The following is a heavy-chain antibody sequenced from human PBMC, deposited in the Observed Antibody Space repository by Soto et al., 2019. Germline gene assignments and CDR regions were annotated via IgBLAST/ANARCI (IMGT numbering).Heavy chain of an antibody. CDR2: ISSSGSTI. D-gene: IGHD3-3*01. J-gene: IGHJ5*02. CDR3: ARAYYDFWSGYFWFDP. V-gene: IGHV3-11*01. Sequence: QVQLVESGGGLVKPGGSLRLSCAASGFTFSDYYMSWIRQAPGKGLEWVSYISSSGSTIYYADSVKGRFTISRDNAKNSLYLHMNGLRAEDTAVYYCARAYYDFWSGYFWFDPWGQGTLVTVSS. CDR1: GFTFSDYY.